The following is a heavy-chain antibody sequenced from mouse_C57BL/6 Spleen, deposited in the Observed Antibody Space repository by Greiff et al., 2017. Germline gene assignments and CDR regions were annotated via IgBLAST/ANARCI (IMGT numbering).Heavy chain of an antibody. CDR2: IHPNSGST. V-gene: IGHV1-64*01. J-gene: IGHJ2*01. Sequence: QVQLQQPGAELVKPGASVKLSCKASGYTFTSYWMHWVKQRPGQGLEWIGMIHPNSGSTNYNEKFKSKATLTVDKSSSTAYMQLSSLTSEDSAVYYCARRPPNYYGFDYWGQGTTLTVSS. D-gene: IGHD1-1*01. CDR1: GYTFTSYW. CDR3: ARRPPNYYGFDY.